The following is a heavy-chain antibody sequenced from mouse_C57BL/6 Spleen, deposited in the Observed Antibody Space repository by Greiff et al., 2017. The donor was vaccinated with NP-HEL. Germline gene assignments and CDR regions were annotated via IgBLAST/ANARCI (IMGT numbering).Heavy chain of an antibody. V-gene: IGHV1-85*01. Sequence: QVQLQQSGPELVKPGASVKLSCKASGYTFTSYDINWVKQRPGQGLEWIGWIYPRDGSTTYNEKFKGKAKLTVATSSSTAYMELHSLTSEDSAVYCCARPYYEDDGGLAYWGQGTLVTVSA. J-gene: IGHJ3*01. D-gene: IGHD2-4*01. CDR3: ARPYYEDDGGLAY. CDR1: GYTFTSYD. CDR2: IYPRDGST.